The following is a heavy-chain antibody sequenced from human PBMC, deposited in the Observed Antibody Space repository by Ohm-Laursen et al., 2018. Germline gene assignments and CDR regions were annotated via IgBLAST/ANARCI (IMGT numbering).Heavy chain of an antibody. CDR1: AFTFYDYT. V-gene: IGHV3-43*01. CDR3: AKDASDSYGRAGGMDV. D-gene: IGHD5-18*01. Sequence: GSLTLSCAPSAFTFYDYTMHWVRQAPGKGLGCVSLISWGGGSTYYADSVKGRFTISSDNSKNSLYLQMNSLRTEDTALYYCAKDASDSYGRAGGMDVWGQGTTVTVSS. J-gene: IGHJ6*02. CDR2: ISWGGGST.